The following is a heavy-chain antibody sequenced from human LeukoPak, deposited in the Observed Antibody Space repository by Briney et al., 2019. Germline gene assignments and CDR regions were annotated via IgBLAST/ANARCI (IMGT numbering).Heavy chain of an antibody. D-gene: IGHD2-15*01. CDR1: GYTFTSYD. CDR2: MNPNSGNT. CDR3: ARALLAARGDY. V-gene: IGHV1-8*01. Sequence: ASVKVSCKASGYTFTSYDINWVRQATGQGLEWMGWMNPNSGNTGHAQKFQGRVTMTRNTSISTAYMELSSLRSEDTAVYYCARALLAARGDYWGQGTLVTVSS. J-gene: IGHJ4*02.